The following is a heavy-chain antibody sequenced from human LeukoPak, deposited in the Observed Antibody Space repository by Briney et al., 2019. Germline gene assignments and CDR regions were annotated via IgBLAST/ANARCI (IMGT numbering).Heavy chain of an antibody. CDR3: AKEGITMPFDY. CDR2: ISFDGGNK. D-gene: IGHD3-10*01. Sequence: GGSLRLSCVVSGFTFRTYGMHWVRQAPGKGLEWVAFISFDGGNKYYADSAKGRFTISRDNSKNTLYLQMNSLRAEDTAMYYCAKEGITMPFDYWGQGTLVTVSS. CDR1: GFTFRTYG. J-gene: IGHJ4*02. V-gene: IGHV3-30*18.